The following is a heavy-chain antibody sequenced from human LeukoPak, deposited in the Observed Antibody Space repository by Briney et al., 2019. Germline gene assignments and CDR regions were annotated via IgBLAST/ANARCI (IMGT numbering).Heavy chain of an antibody. J-gene: IGHJ4*02. CDR3: VRGGTFRYSGTSGDY. Sequence: GGSLRLSCAASRFTFSSYGMHWVRQAPGKGLEWVANIRQDGGEAYYVDSVKGRFTISRDNAKASVYLQMNSLTADDTAVYYCVRGGTFRYSGTSGDYWGQGTLVTVSS. V-gene: IGHV3-7*03. D-gene: IGHD1-26*01. CDR1: RFTFSSYG. CDR2: IRQDGGEA.